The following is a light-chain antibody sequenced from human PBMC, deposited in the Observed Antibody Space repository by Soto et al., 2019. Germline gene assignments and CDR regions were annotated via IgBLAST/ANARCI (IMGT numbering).Light chain of an antibody. CDR3: QQYNNWPPART. J-gene: IGKJ1*01. V-gene: IGKV3-15*01. CDR2: GAS. Sequence: TTRSRGTLALATGVRAGVSCMASKIVYGRQLAWYQHKPGQAPRLLIYGASTRATGIPARFSGSGSGTEFTLTISSLQSEDFAVYYCQQYNNWPPARTFGQGTKVAIK. CDR1: KIVYGRQ.